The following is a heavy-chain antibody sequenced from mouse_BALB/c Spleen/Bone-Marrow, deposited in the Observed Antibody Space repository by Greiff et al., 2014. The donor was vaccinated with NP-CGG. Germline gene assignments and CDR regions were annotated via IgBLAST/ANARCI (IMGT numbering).Heavy chain of an antibody. J-gene: IGHJ4*01. Sequence: QVQLQQSGPGLVAPSQSLSITCTVSGFSVTSYGVSWVRQPPRKGLEWLGVIWGDGSTNYHSALISRLSISKDNSKSQVLLKLNSLQTDDTATYYCAKQEGFSYAMDYWGQGTSVTVSS. V-gene: IGHV2-3*01. CDR1: GFSVTSYG. CDR2: IWGDGST. CDR3: AKQEGFSYAMDY.